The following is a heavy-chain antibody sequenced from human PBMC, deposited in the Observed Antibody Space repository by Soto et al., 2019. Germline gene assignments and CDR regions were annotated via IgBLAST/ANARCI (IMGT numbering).Heavy chain of an antibody. V-gene: IGHV1-69*01. CDR3: AIPLPKQQLVRGAFDH. Sequence: QVQLVQSGAEVKKPGSSVTLSCKTSGGTFRNYAINWVRQAPGQGLEWMGGSIPVFGTANYEQPFQGRFTITADEATSTAYMELSSLRSEDTAVYYCAIPLPKQQLVRGAFDHWGQGTLVTVAS. D-gene: IGHD6-13*01. J-gene: IGHJ4*02. CDR2: SIPVFGTA. CDR1: GGTFRNYA.